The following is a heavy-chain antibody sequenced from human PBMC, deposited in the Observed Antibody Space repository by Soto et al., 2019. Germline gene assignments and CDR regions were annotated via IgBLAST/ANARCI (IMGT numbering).Heavy chain of an antibody. CDR1: GYPVTAYY. D-gene: IGHD3-3*01. J-gene: IGHJ3*02. CDR2: INPATGAA. CDR3: ARGGGIGVARSAAFDM. Sequence: QLHLVQSGAVVKKPGASVTVSCSASGYPVTAYYMHWVRQAPGRGLEWMGGINPATGAAKYTQTLQRRVSMTREPAPSTVFLEMSGATSWDSAVFYCARGGGIGVARSAAFDMWGQGTLVTVSS. V-gene: IGHV1-2*02.